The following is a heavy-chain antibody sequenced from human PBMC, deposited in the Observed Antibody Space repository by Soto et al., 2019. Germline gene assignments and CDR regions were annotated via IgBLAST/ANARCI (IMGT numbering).Heavy chain of an antibody. CDR2: IKSKTDGGTT. J-gene: IGHJ4*02. D-gene: IGHD2-2*01. Sequence: EVQLVESGGGLVKPGGSLRLSCAASGFTFSNAWMSWVRQAPGKGLEWVGRIKSKTDGGTTDYAAPVKGRFTISRDDSKNTLYLQMNSLKTEDTAGYYCTDLGLPAATPFDYWGQGPLVTVSS. CDR1: GFTFSNAW. CDR3: TDLGLPAATPFDY. V-gene: IGHV3-15*01.